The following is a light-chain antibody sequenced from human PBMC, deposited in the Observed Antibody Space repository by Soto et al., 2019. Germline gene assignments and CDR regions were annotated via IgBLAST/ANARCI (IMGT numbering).Light chain of an antibody. Sequence: QSALTQPASVSGSPGQSITISCTGTSSDVGGYNYVSWYQQHPGKAPKLMIYDVSNRPSGVSNRFSASKSGNTASLTISGLQVEDEADYYCSSYTGSSTVVFGGGTKVTVL. J-gene: IGLJ2*01. CDR3: SSYTGSSTVV. V-gene: IGLV2-14*01. CDR2: DVS. CDR1: SSDVGGYNY.